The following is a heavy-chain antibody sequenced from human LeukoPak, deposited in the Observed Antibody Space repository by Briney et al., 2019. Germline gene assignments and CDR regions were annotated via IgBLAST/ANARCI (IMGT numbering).Heavy chain of an antibody. CDR3: ARHSLYYDSSGYPGSDFDY. D-gene: IGHD3-22*01. CDR2: INHSGST. CDR1: GGSFSGYY. J-gene: IGHJ4*02. V-gene: IGHV4-34*01. Sequence: PSETLSLTCAVYGGSFSGYYWSWIRQPPGKGLEWIGEINHSGSTNYNPSLKSRVTISVDTSKNQFSLKLSSVTAADTAVYYCARHSLYYDSSGYPGSDFDYWGQGTLVTVSS.